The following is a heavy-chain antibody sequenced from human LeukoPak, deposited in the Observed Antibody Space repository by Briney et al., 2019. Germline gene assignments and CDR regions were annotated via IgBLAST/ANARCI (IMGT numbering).Heavy chain of an antibody. CDR1: GFTFSSYS. D-gene: IGHD3-3*01. CDR3: ARAGYYDFWSGYYEYNGMDV. CDR2: ISSSSSYI. V-gene: IGHV3-21*01. J-gene: IGHJ6*02. Sequence: GGSLRLSCAASGFTFSSYSMNWVRQASGKGLEWVSSISSSSSYIYYADSVKGRFTISRDNAKNSLYLQMNSLRAEDTAVYYCARAGYYDFWSGYYEYNGMDVWGQGTTVTVSS.